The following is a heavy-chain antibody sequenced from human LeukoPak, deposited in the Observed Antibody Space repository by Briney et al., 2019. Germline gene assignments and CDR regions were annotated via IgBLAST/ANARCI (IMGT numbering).Heavy chain of an antibody. J-gene: IGHJ4*02. CDR2: ISYDGSNQ. CDR3: ARGQRRLQDY. V-gene: IGHV3-30-3*01. CDR1: GFTFSSYA. Sequence: GGSLRLSCAASGFTFSSYAMHWVRQAPGKGLEWVAVISYDGSNQYYADSVKGRFTISRDNSKNTLYLQMNTLRAEDTAVYYCARGQRRLQDYWGQGTLVTVSS.